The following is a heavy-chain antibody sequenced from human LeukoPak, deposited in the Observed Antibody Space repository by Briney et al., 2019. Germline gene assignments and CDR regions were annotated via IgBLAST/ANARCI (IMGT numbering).Heavy chain of an antibody. V-gene: IGHV3-21*01. D-gene: IGHD3-3*01. J-gene: IGHJ6*03. CDR3: ARDSILEWLLPQYYYYYMDV. CDR1: GFTLSSYS. CDR2: ISSSSSYI. Sequence: GGSLRLSCAASGFTLSSYSMNWVRQAPGKGLEWVSSISSSSSYIYYADSVKGRFTISRDNAKNSLYLQMNSLRAEDTAVYYCARDSILEWLLPQYYYYYMDVWGKGTTVTVSS.